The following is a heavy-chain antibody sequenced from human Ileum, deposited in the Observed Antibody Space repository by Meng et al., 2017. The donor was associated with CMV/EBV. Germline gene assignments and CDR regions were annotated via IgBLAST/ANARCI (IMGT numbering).Heavy chain of an antibody. CDR3: CAGGHYCFDY. J-gene: IGHJ4*02. CDR1: GGSINNDNW. CDR2: ISHGEGA. V-gene: IGHV4-4*02. D-gene: IGHD2-21*01. Sequence: LTCTVSGGSINNDNWGIWVRQPPGKGLEWVGEISHGEGANYSPSLKSRLTISLDKSKNQFYLNLNSVTAADTAVYYCCAGGHYCFDYWGQGTLVTVSS.